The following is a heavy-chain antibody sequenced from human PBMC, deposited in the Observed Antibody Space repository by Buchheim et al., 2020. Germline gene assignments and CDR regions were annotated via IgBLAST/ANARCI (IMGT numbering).Heavy chain of an antibody. CDR2: INSDGSST. J-gene: IGHJ5*01. V-gene: IGHV3-74*01. D-gene: IGHD6-6*01. CDR1: GFTFSTHW. CDR3: AREAAARPYNWFDS. Sequence: EVQLVESGGGLVQPGGSLRLSCAASGFTFSTHWMHWVRQAPGKGLVWVSRINSDGSSTNYADSVKGRFTIPRDNAKNTLYLQMNSLRAEDTAVYYCAREAAARPYNWFDSWGQGTL.